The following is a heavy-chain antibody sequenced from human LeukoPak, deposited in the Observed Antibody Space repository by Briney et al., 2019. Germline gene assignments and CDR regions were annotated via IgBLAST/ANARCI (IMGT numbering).Heavy chain of an antibody. CDR3: ARAPDSDYGGNSDEYFQH. D-gene: IGHD4-23*01. CDR1: GGTFSSYA. J-gene: IGHJ1*01. V-gene: IGHV1-69*05. CDR2: IIPIFGTA. Sequence: SVKVSCKASGGTFSSYAISWVRQAPGQGLEWMGGIIPIFGTANYAQKFQGRVTITTDESTSTAYMELSSLRSEDTAVYYCARAPDSDYGGNSDEYFQHWGQGTLVTVSS.